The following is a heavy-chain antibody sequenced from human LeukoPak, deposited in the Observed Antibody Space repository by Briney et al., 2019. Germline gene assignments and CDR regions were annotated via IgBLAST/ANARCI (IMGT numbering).Heavy chain of an antibody. CDR2: INTNTGNP. D-gene: IGHD6-19*01. CDR3: AFISSGWSILY. J-gene: IGHJ4*02. V-gene: IGHV7-4-1*02. CDR1: GYTFTSYA. Sequence: ASVTVSCKASGYTFTSYAMNWVRQAPGQGLEWMGWINTNTGNPTYAQGFTGRFVFSLDTSVSTAYLQISNLKAADTAVYYCAFISSGWSILYWGQGTLVTVSS.